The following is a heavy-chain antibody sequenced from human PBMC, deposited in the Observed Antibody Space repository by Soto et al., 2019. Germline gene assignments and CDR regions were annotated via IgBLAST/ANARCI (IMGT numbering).Heavy chain of an antibody. CDR3: ARGEAITAAVPLYNWFDP. J-gene: IGHJ5*02. V-gene: IGHV1-69*01. Sequence: QVRLVQSGAEVKKPGSSVKASCKASGGTFSNYAISWVRQVPGQGLEWMGGIIPVFGTSRHAQNFQGRLTISADESATTVYMELSSLRSDDTAVYYCARGEAITAAVPLYNWFDPWGQGTLVTVSS. CDR1: GGTFSNYA. D-gene: IGHD6-13*01. CDR2: IIPVFGTS.